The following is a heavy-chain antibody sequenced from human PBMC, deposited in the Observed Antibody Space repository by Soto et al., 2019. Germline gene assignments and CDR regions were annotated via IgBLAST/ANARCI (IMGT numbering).Heavy chain of an antibody. J-gene: IGHJ4*02. Sequence: SETLSLTCTVSGGSISRGGYFWSWIRQHPGKGLEWIGYIYHTGSTNYNPSLKSRVTISVDTSKNQFSLRLTSVTAADTAVYYCARLRIPAAESLWGQGTLVTVSS. D-gene: IGHD6-13*01. CDR3: ARLRIPAAESL. CDR2: IYHTGST. CDR1: GGSISRGGYF. V-gene: IGHV4-31*03.